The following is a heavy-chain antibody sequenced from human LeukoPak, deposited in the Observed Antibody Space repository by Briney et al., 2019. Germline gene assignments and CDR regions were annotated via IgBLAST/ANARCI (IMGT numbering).Heavy chain of an antibody. CDR1: GFTVSSNY. Sequence: GGSLRLSCAAPGFTVSSNYMSWVRQAPGKGLEWVSVIYSGGSTYYADSVKGRFTISRDNSKNTLYLQMNSLRAEDTAVYYCARWTKEYYYYGMDVWGQGTTVTVSS. CDR2: IYSGGST. CDR3: ARWTKEYYYYGMDV. V-gene: IGHV3-66*01. J-gene: IGHJ6*02.